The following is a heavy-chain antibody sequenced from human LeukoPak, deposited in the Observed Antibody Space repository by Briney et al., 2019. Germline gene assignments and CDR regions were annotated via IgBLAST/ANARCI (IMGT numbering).Heavy chain of an antibody. CDR2: ISYDGSNK. J-gene: IGHJ4*02. CDR1: GFTFSSYG. Sequence: GRSLRLSCAASGFTFSSYGMHWVRQAPGKGLEWVAVISYDGSNKYYADSVKGRFTISRDNSKNTLYLQMNSLRAEDTAVYYCAKDRDIVLMVYPDYFDYWGQGTLVTVSS. CDR3: AKDRDIVLMVYPDYFDY. V-gene: IGHV3-30*18. D-gene: IGHD2-8*01.